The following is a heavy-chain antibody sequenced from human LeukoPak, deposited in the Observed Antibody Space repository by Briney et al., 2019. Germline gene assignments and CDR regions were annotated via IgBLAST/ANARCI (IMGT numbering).Heavy chain of an antibody. J-gene: IGHJ4*02. CDR2: IYYSGST. CDR1: GGSISSSSYC. V-gene: IGHV4-39*01. CDR3: ARHDSGYCDY. D-gene: IGHD3-22*01. Sequence: SETLSLTCTVSGGSISSSSYCWGWIRQPPGKGLEWIGSIYYSGSTYYNPSLKTRVTISVDTSKNQFSLKLSSVTAADTAVYYCARHDSGYCDYWGQGTLVTVSS.